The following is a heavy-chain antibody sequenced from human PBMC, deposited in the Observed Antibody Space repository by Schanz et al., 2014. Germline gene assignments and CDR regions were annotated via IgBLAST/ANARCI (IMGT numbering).Heavy chain of an antibody. CDR1: GFTFNSYG. V-gene: IGHV3-33*06. CDR2: IWYDGSNK. J-gene: IGHJ6*02. D-gene: IGHD3-22*01. Sequence: QVQLVESGGGVVQPGRSLRLSCAASGFTFNSYGMHWVRQAPGKGLEWVAFIWYDGSNKYYADSVKGRFTISRDNSKNTLFLQVNSLRAEDTAVYYCAKDHFGHYDSSGCSDCYYYGMDVWGQGTTVTVSS. CDR3: AKDHFGHYDSSGCSDCYYYGMDV.